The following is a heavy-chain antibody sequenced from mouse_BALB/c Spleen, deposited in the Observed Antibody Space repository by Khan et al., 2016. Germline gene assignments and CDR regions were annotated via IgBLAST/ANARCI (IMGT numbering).Heavy chain of an antibody. J-gene: IGHJ4*01. V-gene: IGHV1-7*01. Sequence: QVQLQQSGAELAKPGASVKMSCKASGYTFTSYWMHWVKQRPGQGLEWIGYINPSTGYTEYNQKFKDKATLTADKSSSTAYMQLSSLTSEDSAVYSCASYYYGSSYYAMDYWGQGTSVTVSS. D-gene: IGHD1-1*01. CDR1: GYTFTSYW. CDR2: INPSTGYT. CDR3: ASYYYGSSYYAMDY.